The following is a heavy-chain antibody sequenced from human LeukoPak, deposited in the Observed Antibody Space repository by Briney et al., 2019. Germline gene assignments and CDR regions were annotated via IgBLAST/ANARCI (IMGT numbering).Heavy chain of an antibody. Sequence: ASVTVSCKASGYTFTIYGISWVRQAPGQGLEWMGWINPNSGGTNYAQKFQGRVTMTRDTSISTAYMELSRLRSDDTAVYYCARVSKRIVVVTAPIDYWGQGTLVTVSS. J-gene: IGHJ4*02. CDR1: GYTFTIYG. CDR2: INPNSGGT. V-gene: IGHV1-2*02. CDR3: ARVSKRIVVVTAPIDY. D-gene: IGHD2-21*02.